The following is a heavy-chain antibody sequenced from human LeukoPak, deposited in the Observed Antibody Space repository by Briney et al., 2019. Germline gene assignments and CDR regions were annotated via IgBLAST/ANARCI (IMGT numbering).Heavy chain of an antibody. CDR1: GFTFTTYW. CDR2: IKQDGSEQ. J-gene: IGHJ4*02. CDR3: AKDMEDSSGWYSFDY. Sequence: PGGSLRLSCAASGFTFTTYWMGWVRQAPGKGLEWVANIKQDGSEQYYVDSVKGRFTISRDNAKNSLYLQMNSLRAEDTALYYYAKDMEDSSGWYSFDYWGQGTLVTVSS. V-gene: IGHV3-7*03. D-gene: IGHD6-19*01.